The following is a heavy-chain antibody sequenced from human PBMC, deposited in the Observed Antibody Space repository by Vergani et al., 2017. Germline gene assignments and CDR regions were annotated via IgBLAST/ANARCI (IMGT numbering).Heavy chain of an antibody. Sequence: QVQLQESGPGLVKPSQTLSLTCSVSGDSISSGVYYWNWIRQHPGKGLEWIGYIYSTGSTHHNPSLRRRINMSVDTSKNQFSLKLNSVTAADTAMYYCASXDDHNGNPGAFDIWGKGTKVTVSS. J-gene: IGHJ3*02. D-gene: IGHD4-23*01. CDR2: IYSTGST. V-gene: IGHV4-31*03. CDR1: GDSISSGVYY. CDR3: ASXDDHNGNPGAFDI.